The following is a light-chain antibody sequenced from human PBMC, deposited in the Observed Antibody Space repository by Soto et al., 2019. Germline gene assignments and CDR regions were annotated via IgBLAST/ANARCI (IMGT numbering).Light chain of an antibody. Sequence: QSALTQIPSASGSPGQSVVISCTGTSSDVGGYNYVSWYQQHPGKAPKLIIYDVSKRPSGVPDRFSGSKSGNTASLTISGLQTEDEAEYFCCSYTGTYTVVFGGGTQLTVL. CDR3: CSYTGTYTVV. CDR2: DVS. J-gene: IGLJ3*02. V-gene: IGLV2-11*01. CDR1: SSDVGGYNY.